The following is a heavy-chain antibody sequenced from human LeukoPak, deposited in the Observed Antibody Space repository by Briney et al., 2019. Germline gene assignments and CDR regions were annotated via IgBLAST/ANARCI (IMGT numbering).Heavy chain of an antibody. V-gene: IGHV4-34*01. CDR2: INHSGST. D-gene: IGHD2-2*01. J-gene: IGHJ5*02. Sequence: SETLSLTCAVYGGSFSGYYWSWIRQPPGKGLEWIGEINHSGSTNYNPSLKSRVTISVDTSKNQFSLKLSSVTAADTAVYCCARDRGACTSCYFWFDPWGQGTLVTVSS. CDR3: ARDRGACTSCYFWFDP. CDR1: GGSFSGYY.